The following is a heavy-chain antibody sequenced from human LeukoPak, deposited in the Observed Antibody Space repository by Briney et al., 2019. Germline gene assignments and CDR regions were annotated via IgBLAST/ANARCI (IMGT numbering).Heavy chain of an antibody. D-gene: IGHD4-17*01. Sequence: PGGSLRLSCAASGFTFSSYEMNWVRQAPGKGLEWVSFISSSGSTIYYADSVKGRFTISRDNAKNSLYLQMNSLRAEDTAVYYCARVGYGDVPIDYWGQGTLVTVSS. J-gene: IGHJ4*02. CDR3: ARVGYGDVPIDY. CDR1: GFTFSSYE. CDR2: ISSSGSTI. V-gene: IGHV3-48*03.